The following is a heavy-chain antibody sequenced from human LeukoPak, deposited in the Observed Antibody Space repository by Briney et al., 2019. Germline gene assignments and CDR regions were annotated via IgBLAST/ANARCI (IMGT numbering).Heavy chain of an antibody. J-gene: IGHJ6*03. CDR3: ARGVYYYGSGSYFLDYYYYMDV. CDR1: GGSISSYY. D-gene: IGHD3-10*01. Sequence: SETLSLTCTVSGGSISSYYWSWIRQPPGKGLELIRYIYYSGSTNYNPSLKSRVTISVDTSKNQFSLNLSSVTAADTAVYYRARGVYYYGSGSYFLDYYYYMDVWGKGTTVTVSS. CDR2: IYYSGST. V-gene: IGHV4-59*12.